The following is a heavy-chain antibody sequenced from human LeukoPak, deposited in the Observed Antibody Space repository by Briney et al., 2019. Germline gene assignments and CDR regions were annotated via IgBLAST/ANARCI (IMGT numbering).Heavy chain of an antibody. CDR2: ISTYDGST. D-gene: IGHD6-13*01. CDR1: GYSFIKYG. J-gene: IGHJ5*02. Sequence: ASVKVSCKASGYSFIKYGISWVRQAPGQGLEWMGWISTYDGSTNYAQNLQGRVTITADESTSTAYMELSSLRSEDTAVYYCARQASSSPTRRNNWFDPWGQGTLVTVSS. CDR3: ARQASSSPTRRNNWFDP. V-gene: IGHV1-18*01.